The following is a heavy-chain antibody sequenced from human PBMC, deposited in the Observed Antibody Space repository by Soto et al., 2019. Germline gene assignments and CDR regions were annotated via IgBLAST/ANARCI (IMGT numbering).Heavy chain of an antibody. V-gene: IGHV4-4*07. CDR1: GASISTQS. CDR3: ARYYWSLRYFDL. Sequence: SETLSLTCSVSGASISTQSWSWIRQPAGKGLEWIGHVSHIGSADYSPSLKSRVTMSVDTSKNQFSLNLSSVSAADTAVYYCARYYWSLRYFDLWDQGTLVT. D-gene: IGHD3-10*01. J-gene: IGHJ4*02. CDR2: VSHIGSA.